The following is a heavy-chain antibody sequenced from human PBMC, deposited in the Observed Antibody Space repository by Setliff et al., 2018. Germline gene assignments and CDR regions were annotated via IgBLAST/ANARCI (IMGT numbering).Heavy chain of an antibody. CDR3: SRDLQGSGDYVVDY. Sequence: NPSETLSLTCTVSGYSISSGYIWGWIRQPPGKGLEWVGNIGHTGSINYNPSLKSRFTISRDNAENSLTLQMNSLRVEDTAVYYCSRDLQGSGDYVVDYWGQGTLVTVSS. J-gene: IGHJ4*02. CDR2: IGHTGSI. V-gene: IGHV4-38-2*02. D-gene: IGHD4-17*01. CDR1: GYSISSGYI.